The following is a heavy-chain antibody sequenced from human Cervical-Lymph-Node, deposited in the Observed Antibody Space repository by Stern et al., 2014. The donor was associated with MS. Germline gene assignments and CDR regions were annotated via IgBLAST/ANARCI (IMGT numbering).Heavy chain of an antibody. V-gene: IGHV1-69*01. J-gene: IGHJ4*02. CDR1: GGTFSTYK. CDR2: ILPIFGTA. CDR3: ARLGSGYDSSYLDF. Sequence: QVQLMQSGSEAKKPGSSVKVSCKVSGGTFSTYKISCVRQAPGQGLEWMGAILPIFGTADYAQKVQDRVTIIADESTSEVHMELISLRSEDTGVYYCARLGSGYDSSYLDFWGQGTLVTVSS. D-gene: IGHD5-12*01.